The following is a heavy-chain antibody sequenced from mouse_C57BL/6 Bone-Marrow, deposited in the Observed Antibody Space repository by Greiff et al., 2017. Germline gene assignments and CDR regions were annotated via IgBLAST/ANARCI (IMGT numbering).Heavy chain of an antibody. D-gene: IGHD1-1*01. Sequence: EVQGVESGGGLVKPGGSLKLSCAASGFTFSDYGMHWVRQAPEKGLEWVAYISSGSSTIYYADTVKGRFTISRDNAKNTLLLQMTSLRSKDTAMYYCARGNYGSPMDYWGKGTSVTVSS. CDR2: ISSGSSTI. CDR1: GFTFSDYG. J-gene: IGHJ4*01. CDR3: ARGNYGSPMDY. V-gene: IGHV5-17*01.